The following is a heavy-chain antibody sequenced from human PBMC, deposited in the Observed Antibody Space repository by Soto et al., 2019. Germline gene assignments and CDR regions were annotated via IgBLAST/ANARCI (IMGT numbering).Heavy chain of an antibody. Sequence: ASVKVSCKASGYTFTGRYIHWVRQAPGQGLERMGWINPASGGATYAQKFQGRVSLTRDTSNSIAYMELSSLRSDDTAVYFCARDLGGSSSYLGYWGQGTPVTVSS. CDR3: ARDLGGSSSYLGY. CDR2: INPASGGA. D-gene: IGHD6-6*01. CDR1: GYTFTGRY. V-gene: IGHV1-2*02. J-gene: IGHJ4*02.